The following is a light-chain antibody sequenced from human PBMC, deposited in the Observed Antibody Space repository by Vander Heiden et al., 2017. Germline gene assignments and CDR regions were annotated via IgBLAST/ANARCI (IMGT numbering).Light chain of an antibody. J-gene: IGKJ3*01. CDR1: QDISNY. CDR3: QQYENLPPIT. CDR2: DAS. Sequence: DIQMTQSPSSLSASVGDRVTITCQASQDISNYLNWYQQKPGKAPKLLIYDASNLETGVPSRFSGSGYGTDFTFTISSRQPEDIAPYYCQQYENLPPITFGHGTKVDIK. V-gene: IGKV1-33*01.